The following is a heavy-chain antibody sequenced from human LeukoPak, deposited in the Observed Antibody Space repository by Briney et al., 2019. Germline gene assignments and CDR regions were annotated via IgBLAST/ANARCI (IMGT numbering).Heavy chain of an antibody. CDR2: IRYDGIHK. CDR3: AKDLSPGIATSKVDY. D-gene: IGHD6-13*01. J-gene: IGHJ4*02. Sequence: TGGSLRLSCAASGFTFSSYGMHWVRQAPGKGLEWVAFIRYDGIHKYYADSVKGRFTISRDNSKNMLYLQMNSLRAEDTALYYCAKDLSPGIATSKVDYWGQGTLVTVSS. V-gene: IGHV3-30*02. CDR1: GFTFSSYG.